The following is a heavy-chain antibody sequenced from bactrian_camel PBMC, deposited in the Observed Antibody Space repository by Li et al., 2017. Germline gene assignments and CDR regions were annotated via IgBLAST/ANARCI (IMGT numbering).Heavy chain of an antibody. D-gene: IGHD1*01. CDR1: RITARSNYC. V-gene: IGHV3S55*01. Sequence: HVQLVESGGGSVQAGGSLRLSCGNSRITARSNYCMGWFRQAPGKEREGVATIGRYGVTRYRDSVKGRFIISKDNARNTLTLQMNNLEPMDTAMYVCASSHPTMPSDCTLNATLDYWGQGTQVTVS. CDR2: IGRYGVT. J-gene: IGHJ4*01. CDR3: ASSHPTMPSDCTLNATLDY.